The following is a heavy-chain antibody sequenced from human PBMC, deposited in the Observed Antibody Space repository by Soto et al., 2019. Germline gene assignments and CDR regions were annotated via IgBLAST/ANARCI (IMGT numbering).Heavy chain of an antibody. CDR1: GFDFSNSW. D-gene: IGHD2-15*01. CDR2: INSDGSGT. Sequence: EVQLVESGGGLVQPGGSLRLSCAASGFDFSNSWIHWVRQGPGKGLVWVSHINSDGSGTTYADSVKGRFTISRDNAKITVYLHMNSLRAEDTTVYYCSKDTAYAMDVWGQGTTVTVSS. CDR3: SKDTAYAMDV. J-gene: IGHJ6*02. V-gene: IGHV3-74*01.